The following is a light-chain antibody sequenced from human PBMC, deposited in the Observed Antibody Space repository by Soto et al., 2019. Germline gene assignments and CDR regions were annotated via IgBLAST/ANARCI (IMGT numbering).Light chain of an antibody. CDR1: QSVNSN. CDR2: GIA. Sequence: EIVMTQSPATLSVAPGERATLSCRASQSVNSNYLAWYQQKPGQAPRLLIYGIAKRATDIPDRFSGSASGTEFTLTISSLQPEDFATAYCQQHGQWLITVGQGTRLEIK. CDR3: QQHGQWLIT. J-gene: IGKJ5*01. V-gene: IGKV3D-15*01.